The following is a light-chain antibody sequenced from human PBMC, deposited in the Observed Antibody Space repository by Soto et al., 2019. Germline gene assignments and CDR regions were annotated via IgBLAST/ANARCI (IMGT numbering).Light chain of an antibody. CDR1: QSVISS. V-gene: IGKV3-15*01. Sequence: EIVVTQSPALVSVSPGERVTLSCRASQSVISSLAWYQQKLGQAPRLLIYGASTRATGIPARFSGSGSGTEFFHNISSLQSEDSAIYYCQHYNNWLGTFGGGTKVDIK. J-gene: IGKJ4*01. CDR3: QHYNNWLGT. CDR2: GAS.